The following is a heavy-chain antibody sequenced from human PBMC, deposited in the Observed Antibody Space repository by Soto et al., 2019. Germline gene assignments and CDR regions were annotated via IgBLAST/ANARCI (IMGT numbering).Heavy chain of an antibody. CDR1: GGSISSYY. V-gene: IGHV4-59*01. Sequence: ETLSLTCTVAGGSISSYYWSWIRQPPGKGLEWIGYIYYSGSTNYNPSLKSRVTISVDTSKNQFSLKLSSVTAADTAVYYCARDQGYYYYGMDVWGQGTTVTVSS. J-gene: IGHJ6*02. CDR3: ARDQGYYYYGMDV. CDR2: IYYSGST.